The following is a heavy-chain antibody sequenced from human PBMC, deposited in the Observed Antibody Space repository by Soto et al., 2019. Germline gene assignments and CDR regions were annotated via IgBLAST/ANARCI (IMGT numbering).Heavy chain of an antibody. CDR2: IIPIFGTA. J-gene: IGHJ3*02. D-gene: IGHD1-26*01. CDR3: ARVWPYSGSYAAFHI. CDR1: GGTFRSYA. Sequence: QVQLMQSGAEVKKPGSSVKVSCKASGGTFRSYAISWVRQAPGQGLEWMGRIIPIFGTANYAQKFQGRVTIIADESTSTAYMELSSLRSEDTAVYYCARVWPYSGSYAAFHIGGQGTMVTVSS. V-gene: IGHV1-69*18.